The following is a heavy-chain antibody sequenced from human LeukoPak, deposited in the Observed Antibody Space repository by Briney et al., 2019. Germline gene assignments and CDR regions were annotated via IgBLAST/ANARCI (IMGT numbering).Heavy chain of an antibody. Sequence: PGGSLRLSCAASGFTFSSYWMHWVRQAPGKGLEWVSAISGSGGSTYYADSVKGRFTISRDNSKDTLYLQMNSLRAEDTAVYYCALLLLWIQLPYYFDYWGQGTLVTVSS. J-gene: IGHJ4*02. D-gene: IGHD5-18*01. V-gene: IGHV3-23*01. CDR3: ALLLLWIQLPYYFDY. CDR1: GFTFSSYW. CDR2: ISGSGGST.